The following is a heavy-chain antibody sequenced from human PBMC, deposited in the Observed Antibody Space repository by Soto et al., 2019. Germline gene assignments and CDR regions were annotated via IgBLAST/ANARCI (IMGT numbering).Heavy chain of an antibody. CDR2: IGGSGDGA. D-gene: IGHD3-16*01. J-gene: IGHJ4*02. CDR1: GFTFSSCA. V-gene: IGHV3-23*01. Sequence: EVQLLESGGGLVHPGGSLRLSCAASGFTFSSCAMNWVRQAPGKGLEWVSGIGGSGDGADYAGSVKGSFTISRDNSKNLLYLQMNSLRAEGTAVYYYAKDWGILSNVGYFDYWGQGHLVTVSS. CDR3: AKDWGILSNVGYFDY.